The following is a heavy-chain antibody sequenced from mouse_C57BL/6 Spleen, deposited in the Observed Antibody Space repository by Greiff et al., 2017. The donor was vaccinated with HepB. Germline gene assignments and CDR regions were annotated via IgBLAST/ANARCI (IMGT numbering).Heavy chain of an antibody. CDR3: ARGLRRTGDYFDY. J-gene: IGHJ2*01. V-gene: IGHV1-64*01. CDR1: GYTFTSYW. Sequence: QVQLQQPGAELVKPGASVKLSCKASGYTFTSYWMHWVKQRPGQGPEWIGMIHPNSGSTNYNEKFKSKATLTVDKSSSTAYMQLSSLTSEDSAVYYCARGLRRTGDYFDYWGQGTTLTVSS. D-gene: IGHD2-4*01. CDR2: IHPNSGST.